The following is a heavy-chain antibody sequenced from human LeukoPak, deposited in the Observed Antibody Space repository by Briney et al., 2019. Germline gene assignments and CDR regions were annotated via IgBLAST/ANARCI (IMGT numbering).Heavy chain of an antibody. D-gene: IGHD5-12*01. CDR2: ISGSGGST. CDR3: AKGEWLRSKFGY. Sequence: PWGSLRLSCAASGFTFSSYAMSGVRQAPGKGLEWVSAISGSGGSTYYAASVKGRFTISRDNSTNALYLQMNSMRAEDRAVYYGAKGEWLRSKFGYWGQGTLVTVSS. J-gene: IGHJ4*02. CDR1: GFTFSSYA. V-gene: IGHV3-23*01.